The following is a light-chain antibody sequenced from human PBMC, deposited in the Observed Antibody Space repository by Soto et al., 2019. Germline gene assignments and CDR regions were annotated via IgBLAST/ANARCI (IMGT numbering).Light chain of an antibody. Sequence: IVLTQSPGTLSLSPGERATLSCRASQSVSSSYLAWYQQKPGQAPRLLIYGASSRATGIPDRFSGSGSGTDFTLTISRLEPEDFSVYYCHQYGTAPLTFGPGTKVDI. CDR3: HQYGTAPLT. J-gene: IGKJ3*01. CDR1: QSVSSSY. CDR2: GAS. V-gene: IGKV3-20*01.